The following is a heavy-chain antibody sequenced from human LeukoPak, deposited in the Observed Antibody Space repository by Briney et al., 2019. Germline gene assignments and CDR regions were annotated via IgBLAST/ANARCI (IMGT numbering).Heavy chain of an antibody. J-gene: IGHJ4*02. CDR1: GYAFTSYY. CDR3: ARQWIQNYYFDY. CDR2: INPSGGST. V-gene: IGHV1-46*01. Sequence: ASVKVSCKASGYAFTSYYMHWVRQAPGQGLEWMGIINPSGGSTSYAQKFQGRVTMTRDTSTSTVYMELSSLRSEDTAVYHCARQWIQNYYFDYWGQGTLVTVSS. D-gene: IGHD5-18*01.